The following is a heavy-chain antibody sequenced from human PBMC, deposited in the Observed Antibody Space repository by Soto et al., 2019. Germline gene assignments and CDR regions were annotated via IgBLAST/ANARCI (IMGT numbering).Heavy chain of an antibody. V-gene: IGHV5-51*01. J-gene: IGHJ6*03. CDR1: GYSFTSYW. CDR2: IYPGDSDT. Sequence: PGESLKISCKGSGYSFTSYWIGWVRQMPGKGLEWMGIIYPGDSDTRYSPSFQGQVTISADKSISTAYLQWSSLKASDTAMYYCAGHVISKGYDFWSGYTPGYYYMDVWGKGTKVTVSS. D-gene: IGHD3-3*01. CDR3: AGHVISKGYDFWSGYTPGYYYMDV.